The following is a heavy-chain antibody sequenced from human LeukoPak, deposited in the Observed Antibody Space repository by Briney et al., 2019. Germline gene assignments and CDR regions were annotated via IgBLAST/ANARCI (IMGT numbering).Heavy chain of an antibody. CDR3: ATSYDSSGYYPSFDY. J-gene: IGHJ4*02. Sequence: GGSLRLSCAVSGFKFSSYWMNWVRQVPGKGLMWVAHINTNGDSANYADSVKGRFTISRDNSKNTLYLQMNSLRAEDTAVYYCATSYDSSGYYPSFDYWGQGTLVTVSS. CDR1: GFKFSSYW. CDR2: INTNGDSA. D-gene: IGHD3-22*01. V-gene: IGHV3-74*01.